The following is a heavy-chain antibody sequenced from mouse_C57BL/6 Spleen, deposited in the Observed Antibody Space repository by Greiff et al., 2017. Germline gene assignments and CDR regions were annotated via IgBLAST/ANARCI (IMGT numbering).Heavy chain of an antibody. J-gene: IGHJ1*03. D-gene: IGHD1-1*01. Sequence: VQLQQSGPELVKPGASVKIPCKASGYTFTDYNMDWVKQSHGKSLEWIGDINPNNGGTIYNQKFKGKATLTVDKSYSTAYMELRSLTSEDTAVYYCARSPPHYYGSSHWYFDVWGTGTTVTVSS. CDR1: GYTFTDYN. CDR3: ARSPPHYYGSSHWYFDV. V-gene: IGHV1-18*01. CDR2: INPNNGGT.